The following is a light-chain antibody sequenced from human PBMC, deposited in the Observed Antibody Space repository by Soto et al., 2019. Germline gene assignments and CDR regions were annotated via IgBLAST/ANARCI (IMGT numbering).Light chain of an antibody. CDR1: ESVSSTS. J-gene: IGKJ1*01. Sequence: EIVLTQSPGTLSLSPGERGTLSCRASESVSSTSLAWYQQKPGQAPRLLLYGVSSRATGIPARFSGSGSGTDSTLTITRPEPEDVAVYFCQQYDNSVWTFGQGTKVEIK. CDR2: GVS. V-gene: IGKV3-20*01. CDR3: QQYDNSVWT.